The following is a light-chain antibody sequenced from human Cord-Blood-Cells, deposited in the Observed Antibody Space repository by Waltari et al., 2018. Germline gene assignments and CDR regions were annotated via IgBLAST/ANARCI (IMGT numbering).Light chain of an antibody. CDR3: SSYTSSSTWV. J-gene: IGLJ3*02. CDR2: DVS. CDR1: SSDVGGYNL. V-gene: IGLV2-14*03. Sequence: QSALTQPASVSGSPGQSITISCTGTSSDVGGYNLVSWYQQHPGKAPKLMIYDVSNRPSVVSTRFSGSKSGNTAALTISGLQAEDEADYYCSSYTSSSTWVFGGGTKLTVL.